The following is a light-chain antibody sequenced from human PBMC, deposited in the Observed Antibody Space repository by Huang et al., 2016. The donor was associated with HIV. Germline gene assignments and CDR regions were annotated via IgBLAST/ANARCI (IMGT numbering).Light chain of an antibody. Sequence: IVMTQSPLSLSVTPGEPASISCRSNQSLLQTNAYNYLDWYLQRQGQSPQLLIYFGAHRATGVPDRCSGSGSCTEFTLKISGVGADDVGIYYCMEALQTPPSTFGQGTKLEI. CDR3: MEALQTPPST. CDR1: QSLLQTNAYNY. V-gene: IGKV2-28*01. CDR2: FGA. J-gene: IGKJ2*02.